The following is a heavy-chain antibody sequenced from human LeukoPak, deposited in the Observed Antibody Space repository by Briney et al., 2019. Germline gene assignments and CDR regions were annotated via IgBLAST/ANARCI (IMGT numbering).Heavy chain of an antibody. CDR1: RITFSRYG. D-gene: IGHD3-22*01. CDR2: IRSDGTIH. CDR3: AKAGTGYYDLSGHYSSYFEY. V-gene: IGHV3-30*02. Sequence: PGGSMRLSCEASRITFSRYGFYWVRQPPGRCLEWVAFIRSDGTIHYYADSVEGRFTISRDNSKNTLYLQMNSLRAEDTAVYYCAKAGTGYYDLSGHYSSYFEYWGQGTLVTVSS. J-gene: IGHJ4*02.